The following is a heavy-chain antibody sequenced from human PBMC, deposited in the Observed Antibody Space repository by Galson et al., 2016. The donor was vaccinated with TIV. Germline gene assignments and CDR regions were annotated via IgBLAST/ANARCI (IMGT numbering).Heavy chain of an antibody. CDR3: ASELFDF. CDR1: GYTFSRHG. J-gene: IGHJ4*02. CDR2: ISVENGNT. Sequence: SVKVSCKAAGYTFSRHGISWVRQAPGQGLEWLGWISVENGNTNNAQKLQGRVTMTTDTATSTAYMELRSLRVEDSAMYYCASELFDFWGQGTLVTVSS. V-gene: IGHV1-18*01.